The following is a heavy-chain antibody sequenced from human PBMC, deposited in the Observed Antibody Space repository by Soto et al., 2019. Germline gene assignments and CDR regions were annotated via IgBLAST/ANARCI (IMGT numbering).Heavy chain of an antibody. CDR1: GGSISSGDYY. CDR3: ARVTTVTGPYLDY. J-gene: IGHJ4*02. Sequence: QVQLQESGPGLVKPSQTLSLTCTVSGGSISSGDYYWSWIRQPPGKGLEWIGYIYYSGSTYYNPSLTSRVTLSVDTSKNQFSLKLSSVTAADTAVYYCARVTTVTGPYLDYWGQGTLVTVSS. CDR2: IYYSGST. V-gene: IGHV4-30-4*01. D-gene: IGHD4-17*01.